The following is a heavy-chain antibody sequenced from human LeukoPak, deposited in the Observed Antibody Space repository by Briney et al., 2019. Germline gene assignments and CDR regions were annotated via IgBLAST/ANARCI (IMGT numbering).Heavy chain of an antibody. D-gene: IGHD1-26*01. CDR1: GFTVSSYA. CDR2: ISGSGGST. V-gene: IGHV3-23*01. CDR3: AKVSGELPYFDY. Sequence: GGSLRLSCAASGFTVSSYAISWVRQAPGNGLEWGSAISGSGGSTYYADSVKGRFTISRDNSKNTLYLKMNSLRAEDTAVYYCAKVSGELPYFDYWGQGTLVTVSS. J-gene: IGHJ4*02.